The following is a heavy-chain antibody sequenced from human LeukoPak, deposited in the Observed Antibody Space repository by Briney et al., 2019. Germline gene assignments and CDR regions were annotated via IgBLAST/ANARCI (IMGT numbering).Heavy chain of an antibody. CDR2: FDPEDGET. J-gene: IGHJ4*02. D-gene: IGHD3-22*01. CDR3: ATGHYDSSGYPNY. Sequence: ASVKVSCKVSGYTLTELSMHWVRQAPGKGLEWMGGFDPEDGETIYAQKFQGRVTMTEDTSTDTAYMELSSLRSEDMAVYYCATGHYDSSGYPNYWGQGTLVTVSS. CDR1: GYTLTELS. V-gene: IGHV1-24*01.